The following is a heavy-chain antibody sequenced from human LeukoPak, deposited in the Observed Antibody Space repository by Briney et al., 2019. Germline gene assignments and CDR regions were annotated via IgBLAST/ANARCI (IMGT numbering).Heavy chain of an antibody. CDR3: AKVLARENDILTGYPFDY. CDR1: GFTFSSYG. V-gene: IGHV3-30*18. J-gene: IGHJ4*02. CDR2: ISYDGSNK. Sequence: GRSLRLSCAASGFTFSSYGMHWVRQAPGKGLEWVAVISYDGSNKYYADSVKGRFTISSDNSKNTLYLQMNSLRAEDTAVYYCAKVLARENDILTGYPFDYWGQGTLVTVSS. D-gene: IGHD3-9*01.